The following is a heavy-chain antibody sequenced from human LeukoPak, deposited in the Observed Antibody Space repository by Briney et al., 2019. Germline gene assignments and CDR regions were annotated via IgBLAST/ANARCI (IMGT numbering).Heavy chain of an antibody. V-gene: IGHV3-74*01. CDR3: SRGCTTTACPSHD. J-gene: IGHJ4*02. Sequence: QPGGSLRLSCVGSGFTFSSSWMHWVRQTPGKGLVWVSRINIEGTSTAYADAVKGRFTISRDDAKNTLYLQMNSLGGEDTAVYYCSRGCTTTACPSHDWGQGTLVTVSS. CDR1: GFTFSSSW. D-gene: IGHD2/OR15-2a*01. CDR2: INIEGTST.